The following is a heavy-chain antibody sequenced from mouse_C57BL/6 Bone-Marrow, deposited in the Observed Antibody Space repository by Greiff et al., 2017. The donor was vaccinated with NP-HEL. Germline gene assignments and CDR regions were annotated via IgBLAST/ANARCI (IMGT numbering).Heavy chain of an antibody. CDR2: IYPGDGDT. CDR3: ARSQYYGSSSYYAMDY. V-gene: IGHV1-82*01. CDR1: GYAFSSSW. J-gene: IGHJ4*01. D-gene: IGHD1-1*01. Sequence: VQVVESGPELVKPGASVKISCKASGYAFSSSWMNWVKQRPGQGLEWIGRIYPGDGDTNYNGKFKGKATLTADKSSSTAYMQLSSLTSEDSAVYVCARSQYYGSSSYYAMDYWGQGTSVTVSS.